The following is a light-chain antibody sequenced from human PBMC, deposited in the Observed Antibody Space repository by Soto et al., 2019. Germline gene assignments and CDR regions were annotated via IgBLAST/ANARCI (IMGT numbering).Light chain of an antibody. CDR3: QSYATGLSALYV. J-gene: IGLJ1*01. Sequence: QSVLTQPPSVSGAPRQRVTISCTGSSSNIGAGYDVHWYQQLPGTAPKLLIYGNNNRPSGVPDRFSGSKSGTSASLAVTGLQAEDEADYYCQSYATGLSALYVFRTRTKDTVL. V-gene: IGLV1-40*01. CDR1: SSNIGAGYD. CDR2: GNN.